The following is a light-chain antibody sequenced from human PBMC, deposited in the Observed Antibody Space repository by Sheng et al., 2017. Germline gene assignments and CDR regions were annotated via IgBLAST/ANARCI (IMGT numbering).Light chain of an antibody. Sequence: EIVLTQSPATLSLSPGERATLSCRASQSVSSYLAWYQQKPGQAPRLLIYDASNRATGTPARFSGSGSGTDFTLTISSLEPEDFAVYYCQQRTTWPQTFGGGTKVEIK. V-gene: IGKV3-11*01. CDR2: DAS. J-gene: IGKJ4*01. CDR1: QSVSSY. CDR3: QQRTTWPQT.